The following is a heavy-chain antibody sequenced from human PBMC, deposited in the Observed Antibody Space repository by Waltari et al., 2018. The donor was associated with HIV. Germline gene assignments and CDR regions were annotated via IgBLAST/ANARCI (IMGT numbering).Heavy chain of an antibody. V-gene: IGHV3-7*01. CDR2: IKQDGSEK. Sequence: EVQLVESGGGLVQPGGSLRLSCAASGFTFSSYWMTWVRQAPGKGLDGGANIKQDGSEKYYADSVKGRFTISRDNAKNSLYLQMNSLRAEDTAVYYCASLYCSGGSCYDYWGQGTLVTVSS. CDR1: GFTFSSYW. J-gene: IGHJ4*02. D-gene: IGHD2-15*01. CDR3: ASLYCSGGSCYDY.